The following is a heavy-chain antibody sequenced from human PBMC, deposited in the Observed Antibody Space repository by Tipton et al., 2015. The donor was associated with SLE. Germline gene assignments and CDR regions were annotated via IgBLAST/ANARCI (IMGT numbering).Heavy chain of an antibody. D-gene: IGHD3-22*01. CDR1: GGSLNTGSYY. CDR3: ARMPNDSTGYCDF. CDR2: IFYRGNT. Sequence: TLSLTCTVSGGSLNTGSYYWSWVRQHPGKGLEWIGYIFYRGNTFYNPSLKSRLTISIDTSSNQFSLKLSSVTAADTAVYFCARMPNDSTGYCDFWGRGTLVTVSS. J-gene: IGHJ4*02. V-gene: IGHV4-31*03.